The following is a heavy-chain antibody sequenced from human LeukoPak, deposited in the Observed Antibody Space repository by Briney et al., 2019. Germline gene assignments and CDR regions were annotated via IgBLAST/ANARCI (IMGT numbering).Heavy chain of an antibody. D-gene: IGHD3-10*01. V-gene: IGHV1-18*01. CDR1: GYTFTSYG. J-gene: IGHJ4*02. CDR3: ARGIYGSGSYYHDY. CDR2: ISDYNGNT. Sequence: ASVKVSCKASGYTFTSYGISRVRQPPGQGLEWMGWISDYNGNTNYAQKLQGRVTMTTDTSTSTAYMEMRSLRSDDTAVYYCARGIYGSGSYYHDYWGQGTLVTVSS.